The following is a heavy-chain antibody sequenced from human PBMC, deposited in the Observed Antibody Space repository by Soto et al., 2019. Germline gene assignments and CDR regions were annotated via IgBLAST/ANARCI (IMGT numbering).Heavy chain of an antibody. Sequence: GGSLRLSCAVSGFSFDLYAMSWVRQVPGKGLEWVSGIHCDGATTAYADSVKGRFTISRDNAKNSLYLQISGLRAEDTAFYHCAREGGYCSSTSCWFDYWGPGTLVTVSS. CDR2: IHCDGATT. CDR1: GFSFDLYA. D-gene: IGHD2-2*01. V-gene: IGHV3-20*01. CDR3: AREGGYCSSTSCWFDY. J-gene: IGHJ4*02.